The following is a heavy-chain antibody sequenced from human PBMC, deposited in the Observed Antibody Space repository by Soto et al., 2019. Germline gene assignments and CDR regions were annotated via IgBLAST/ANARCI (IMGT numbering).Heavy chain of an antibody. CDR1: GASINSGDSY. CDR2: IYYSGST. Sequence: SETLSLTCTVSGASINSGDSYWSWIRQPPGKGLEWIGYIYYSGSTYYNPSLKSRVSISVDTSKNHFSLRLSSVTAADTAVFYCVRSHDFWSGYFPSRYHDGLDVWGPGIAVTV. J-gene: IGHJ6*02. D-gene: IGHD3-3*01. CDR3: VRSHDFWSGYFPSRYHDGLDV. V-gene: IGHV4-30-4*01.